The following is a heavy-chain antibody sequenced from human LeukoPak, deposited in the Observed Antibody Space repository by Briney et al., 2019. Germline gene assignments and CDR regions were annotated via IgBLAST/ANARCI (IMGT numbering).Heavy chain of an antibody. J-gene: IGHJ4*02. Sequence: ASVKVSCKASGYTFTSYAMHWVRQAPGQRLEWMGWINAGNGNTKYSQKFQGRVTITRDTSASTAYMELSSLRSEDTAVHYCARDIRRIAAAGSFDYWGQGTLVTVSS. CDR3: ARDIRRIAAAGSFDY. D-gene: IGHD6-13*01. CDR2: INAGNGNT. CDR1: GYTFTSYA. V-gene: IGHV1-3*01.